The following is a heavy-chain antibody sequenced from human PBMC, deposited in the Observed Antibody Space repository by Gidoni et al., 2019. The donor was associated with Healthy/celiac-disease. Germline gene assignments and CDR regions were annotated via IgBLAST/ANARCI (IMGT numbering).Heavy chain of an antibody. Sequence: VQLLESGCVLVHPGGSLTLSCAASGFTFSSYAISWVRQAPGKGLEWVSEISGSGGRTYYAESVKGRFTISRDNAKNTLYLQMNSLRAEETAVYYCAKARQRQPSDYWGQGTLVTVSS. D-gene: IGHD6-25*01. CDR2: ISGSGGRT. CDR3: AKARQRQPSDY. J-gene: IGHJ4*02. CDR1: GFTFSSYA. V-gene: IGHV3-23*01.